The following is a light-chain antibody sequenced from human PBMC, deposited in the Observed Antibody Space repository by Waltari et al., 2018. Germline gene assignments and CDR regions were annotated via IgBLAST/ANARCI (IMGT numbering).Light chain of an antibody. CDR2: GVS. CDR1: PSVSSSY. V-gene: IGKV3-20*01. Sequence: EIVLTQSPGTLSLSPGERATLSCRASPSVSSSYLAWYQQKPGQAPRLLIYGVSYRATGIPDRFSGSGSGTDFTLTISRLEPEDFAVYYCQQYGNSPPFSFGPGTKVDIK. J-gene: IGKJ3*01. CDR3: QQYGNSPPFS.